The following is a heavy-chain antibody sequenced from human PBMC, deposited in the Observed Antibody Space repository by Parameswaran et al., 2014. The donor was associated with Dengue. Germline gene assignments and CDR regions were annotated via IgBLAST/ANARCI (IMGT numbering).Heavy chain of an antibody. CDR3: ARDPRPTYYDFWSGYTLYYGMDV. V-gene: IGHV3-21*01. CDR2: ISSSSSYI. J-gene: IGHJ6*02. D-gene: IGHD3-3*01. Sequence: VRQMPGKGLEWVSPISSSSSYIYYADSVKGRFTISRDNAKNSLYLQMNSLRAEDTAVYYCARDPRPTYYDFWSGYTLYYGMDVWGQGTTVTVSS.